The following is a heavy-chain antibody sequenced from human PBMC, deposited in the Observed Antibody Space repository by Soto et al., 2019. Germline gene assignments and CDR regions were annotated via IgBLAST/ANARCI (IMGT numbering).Heavy chain of an antibody. J-gene: IGHJ6*02. CDR3: ARDTGFWTSYYYYYGMDV. CDR2: ISAYNGNT. D-gene: IGHD3-3*01. CDR1: GYTFTSYG. Sequence: QVQLVQSGAEVKKPGASVKVSCKASGYTFTSYGISWVRQAPGQGLEWMGWISAYNGNTNYAQKLQGRVTMTTDTXTXTXXMERRSLRSDDTAVYYCARDTGFWTSYYYYYGMDVWGQGTTVTVSS. V-gene: IGHV1-18*01.